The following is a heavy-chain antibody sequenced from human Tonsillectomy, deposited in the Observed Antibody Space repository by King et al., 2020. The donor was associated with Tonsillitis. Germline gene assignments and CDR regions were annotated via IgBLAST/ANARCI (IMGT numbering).Heavy chain of an antibody. CDR2: IYYSGST. CDR3: ARGSRLGIYYFDY. V-gene: IGHV4-39*01. J-gene: IGHJ4*02. D-gene: IGHD3-22*01. Sequence: VQLQESGPGLVKPSETLSLTCTVSGGSISSSSYYWGWIRQPPGNGLEWIGSIYYSGSTYYNPSLKSRVTMSVDTSNNQFSLKLSSVTAADTAVYYCARGSRLGIYYFDYWGQGTLVTVSS. CDR1: GGSISSSSYY.